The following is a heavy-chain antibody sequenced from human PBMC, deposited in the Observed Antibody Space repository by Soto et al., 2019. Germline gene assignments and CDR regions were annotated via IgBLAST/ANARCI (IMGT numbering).Heavy chain of an antibody. V-gene: IGHV1-18*04. CDR3: ARLDRGYCSGGSCYPSDY. D-gene: IGHD2-15*01. CDR2: ISAYNGNT. CDR1: GYTFTSYG. Sequence: QVQLVQSGAEVKKPGASVKVSCKASGYTFTSYGISWVRQAPGQGLEWMGWISAYNGNTNYAQKLQVRVTMTTDTSTSTAYMELGSLRSDDTAVYYCARLDRGYCSGGSCYPSDYWGQGTLVTVSS. J-gene: IGHJ4*02.